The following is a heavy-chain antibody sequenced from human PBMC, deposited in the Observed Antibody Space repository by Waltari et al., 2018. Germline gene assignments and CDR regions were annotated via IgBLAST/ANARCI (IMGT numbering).Heavy chain of an antibody. V-gene: IGHV4-39*01. Sequence: QLQLQESGPGLVEPSETLSLTCSVSGGSITSNRHYWAWIRQPPGHGLEWIGTMSYSGATYSSPSLKSRVTISRDTSKNQLSLTLGSVTAADTAVYYCATYIGASLGTAAFDVWGQGTMVTVSS. CDR3: ATYIGASLGTAAFDV. CDR2: MSYSGAT. J-gene: IGHJ3*01. CDR1: GGSITSNRHY. D-gene: IGHD5-12*01.